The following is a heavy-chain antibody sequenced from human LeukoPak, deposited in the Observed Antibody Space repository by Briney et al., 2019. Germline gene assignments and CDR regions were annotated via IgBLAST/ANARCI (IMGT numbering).Heavy chain of an antibody. Sequence: PGGSLRLSCAASGFTFSSYEMNWVRQAPGKGLEWVSYISSSGNTIYYADSVKGRFTISRDNAKNSLYLQMNSLRAEDTAVYYCARDHGSDWHYFDHWGQGTLVTVSS. V-gene: IGHV3-48*03. CDR3: ARDHGSDWHYFDH. CDR2: ISSSGNTI. CDR1: GFTFSSYE. D-gene: IGHD6-19*01. J-gene: IGHJ4*02.